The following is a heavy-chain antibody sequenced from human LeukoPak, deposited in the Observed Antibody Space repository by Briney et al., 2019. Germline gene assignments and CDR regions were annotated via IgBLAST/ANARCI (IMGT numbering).Heavy chain of an antibody. CDR2: IYIDDSDT. CDR3: ARHGDGGTFSYYFDY. D-gene: IGHD2/OR15-2a*01. V-gene: IGHV5-51*01. J-gene: IGHJ4*02. CDR1: EYLFTRYW. Sequence: GESLKISCQGSEYLFTRYWIAWVRQMPGKGLEWMGIIYIDDSDTRYSPSFQGQVTISADKSIRTAYLQWSSLRASDTAIYYCARHGDGGTFSYYFDYWGQGTLVTVSS.